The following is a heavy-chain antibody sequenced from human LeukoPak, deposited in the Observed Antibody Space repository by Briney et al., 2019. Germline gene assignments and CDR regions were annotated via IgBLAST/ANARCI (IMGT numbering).Heavy chain of an antibody. J-gene: IGHJ3*02. V-gene: IGHV4-59*08. CDR2: IYYTGSA. CDR1: GGSINGYY. Sequence: SETLSLICTVSGGSINGYYWSWIRQPPGKGLEWIGYIYYTGSAHYNASLKSRVIISVDTSENQFSLELTSVTAADTALYYCARHWSGYDISSGYYQSPLASFDIWGQGSMVTVSS. D-gene: IGHD3-9*01. CDR3: ARHWSGYDISSGYYQSPLASFDI.